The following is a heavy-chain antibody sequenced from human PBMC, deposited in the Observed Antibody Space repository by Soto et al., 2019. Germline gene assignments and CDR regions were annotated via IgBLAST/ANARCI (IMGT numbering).Heavy chain of an antibody. D-gene: IGHD6-19*01. CDR2: IYYSGST. J-gene: IGHJ6*02. Sequence: QVQLQESGPGLVKPSQTLSLTCTVSGGSISSGGYYWSWIRQHPGKGLEWIGYIYYSGSTYYNPSRNSRVTIXXDXSXXQFSLQLSSVTAADTAVYYCARDGARGLVQTGMDVWGQGTTVTVSS. CDR3: ARDGARGLVQTGMDV. V-gene: IGHV4-31*03. CDR1: GGSISSGGYY.